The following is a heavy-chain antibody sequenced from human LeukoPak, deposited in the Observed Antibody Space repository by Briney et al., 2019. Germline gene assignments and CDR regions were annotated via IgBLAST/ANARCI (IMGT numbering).Heavy chain of an antibody. Sequence: GGSLRLSCAVSGFTFSSYAMHWVRQAPGKGLEWVAVISYDGSNKYYADSVKGRFTISRDNSKNTLYLQMNSLRAEDTAVYYCASGSRTYYYDSSGSKGAFDIWGQGTMVTVSS. CDR3: ASGSRTYYYDSSGSKGAFDI. D-gene: IGHD3-22*01. CDR2: ISYDGSNK. CDR1: GFTFSSYA. J-gene: IGHJ3*02. V-gene: IGHV3-30*04.